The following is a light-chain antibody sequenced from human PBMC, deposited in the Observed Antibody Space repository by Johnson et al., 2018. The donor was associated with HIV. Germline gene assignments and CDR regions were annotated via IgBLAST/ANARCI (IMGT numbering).Light chain of an antibody. Sequence: HSVLTQPPSVSAAPGQKVTISCSGSSSNIGNNYVSWYQQLPGTAPKLLIYDNNKRPSGIPDRFSGSKSGTSATLGITGLQAGDEADYYCGTWASRLRSGFFGTGNKVTVL. J-gene: IGLJ1*01. V-gene: IGLV1-51*01. CDR1: SSNIGNNY. CDR3: GTWASRLRSGF. CDR2: DNN.